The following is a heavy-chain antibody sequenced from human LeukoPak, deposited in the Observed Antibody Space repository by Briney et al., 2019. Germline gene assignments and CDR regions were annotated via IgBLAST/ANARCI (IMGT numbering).Heavy chain of an antibody. CDR2: IWYDGSNK. J-gene: IGHJ4*02. V-gene: IGHV3-33*06. CDR1: GFTFSSYG. CDR3: AKDRYYYDSSGLFDY. Sequence: GGSLRLSCAASGFTFSSYGMQWVRQAPGKGPEWVAVIWYDGSNKYYADSVKGRFTISRDNSKNTLYLQMNSLRAEDTAVYYCAKDRYYYDSSGLFDYWGQGTLVTVSS. D-gene: IGHD3-22*01.